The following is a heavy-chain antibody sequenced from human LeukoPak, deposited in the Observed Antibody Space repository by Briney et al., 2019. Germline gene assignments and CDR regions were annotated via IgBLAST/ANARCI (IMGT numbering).Heavy chain of an antibody. CDR2: MNPNSGNT. V-gene: IGHV1-8*01. CDR1: GYTFTSYD. CDR3: ARSRARYSGSYYRWFDP. J-gene: IGHJ5*02. D-gene: IGHD1-26*01. Sequence: ASVKVSCKASGYTFTSYDINWVRQATGQGLEWVGWMNPNSGNTGYAQKFQGRVTMTRNTSISTAYMELSSLRSEDTAVYYCARSRARYSGSYYRWFDPWGQGTLVTVSS.